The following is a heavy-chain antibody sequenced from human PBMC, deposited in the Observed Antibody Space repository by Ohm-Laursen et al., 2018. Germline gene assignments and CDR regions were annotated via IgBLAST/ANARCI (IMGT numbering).Heavy chain of an antibody. V-gene: IGHV4-38-2*01. CDR1: GYSISSGYF. Sequence: SDTLSLTCAVSGYSISSGYFWGWIRQPPGKGLEWIGTIYHSGSTYYNPSLNSRVTMSVDMSKNQVSLKLSSVTAADTAVYYCARGANWFDPWGQGTLVTVSS. CDR2: IYHSGST. J-gene: IGHJ5*02. D-gene: IGHD4/OR15-4a*01. CDR3: ARGANWFDP.